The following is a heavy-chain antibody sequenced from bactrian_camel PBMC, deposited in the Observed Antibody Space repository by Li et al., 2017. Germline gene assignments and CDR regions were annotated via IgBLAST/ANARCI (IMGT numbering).Heavy chain of an antibody. CDR2: ISTDGIT. CDR3: AAGRDPGLGRGDCHAYQLMDPLGGV. Sequence: HVQLVESGGGSVQPGGSLRLSCTVPIFVSDSCGMDWYRQAAGKQREWVSSISTDGITSYADSVKGRFAISRDNAKNTVSLQMNNLKPEDTAVYYCAAGRDPGLGRGDCHAYQLMDPLGGVWGQGTQVTVS. CDR1: IFVSDSCG. D-gene: IGHD3*01. J-gene: IGHJ4*01. V-gene: IGHV3S53*01.